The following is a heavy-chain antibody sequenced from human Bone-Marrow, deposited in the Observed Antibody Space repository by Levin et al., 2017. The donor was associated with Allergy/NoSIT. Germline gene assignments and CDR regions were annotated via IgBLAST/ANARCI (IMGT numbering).Heavy chain of an antibody. CDR2: ISSSGRYI. CDR1: GFTFSSYS. J-gene: IGHJ5*02. V-gene: IGHV3-21*01. Sequence: LSLTCAASGFTFSSYSMNWVRQAPGKGLEWVSSISSSGRYIYYADSVKGRFTSSRDNAKNSVSLQMSSLRAEDMAIYYCAREFDYHGSGSYLETWGQGTLVTVSS. CDR3: AREFDYHGSGSYLET. D-gene: IGHD3-10*01.